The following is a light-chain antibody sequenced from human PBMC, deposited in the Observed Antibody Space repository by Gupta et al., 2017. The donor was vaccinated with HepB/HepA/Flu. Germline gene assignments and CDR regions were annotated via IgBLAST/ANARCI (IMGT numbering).Light chain of an antibody. J-gene: IGLJ2*01. CDR1: SNDVGAYNF. V-gene: IGLV2-23*02. Sequence: QSALTQPASVSGSPGQAITISCTGTSNDVGAYNFVSWYQHHPDKAPELMIYEVTKRPSGVSNRFSGSESGNTASLTISGLQPEDEADYYCCSYVGSSTVVFGGGTKLTVL. CDR2: EVT. CDR3: CSYVGSSTVV.